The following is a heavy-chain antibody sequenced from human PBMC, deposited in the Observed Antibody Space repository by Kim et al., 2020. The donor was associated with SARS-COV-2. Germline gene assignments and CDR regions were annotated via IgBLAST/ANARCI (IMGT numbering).Heavy chain of an antibody. CDR2: NT. CDR3: ARGVTAGSDY. J-gene: IGHJ4*02. D-gene: IGHD6-13*01. Sequence: NTGYAQKFEGRVTMTRNTSINTAYMELSSLRSEDTAVYYCARGVTAGSDYWGQGTLVTVSS. V-gene: IGHV1-8*01.